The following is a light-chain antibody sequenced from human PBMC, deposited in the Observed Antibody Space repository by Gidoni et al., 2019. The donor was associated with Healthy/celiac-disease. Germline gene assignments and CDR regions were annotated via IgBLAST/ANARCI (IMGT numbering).Light chain of an antibody. V-gene: IGKV1-5*03. J-gene: IGKJ1*01. CDR3: QQYNSYSRT. CDR1: QSISSW. CDR2: KAS. Sequence: DIQMTQSPSSLSTSVGDRATITCRASQSISSWLAWYQQKPGKAPKLLIYKASSLKSGVPSRFSGSGSGTEFTLTISSLQPDDFATYYCQQYNSYSRTFGQGTKVEIK.